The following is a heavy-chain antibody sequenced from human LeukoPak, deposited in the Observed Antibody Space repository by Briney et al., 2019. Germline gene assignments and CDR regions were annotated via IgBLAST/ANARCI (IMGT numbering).Heavy chain of an antibody. CDR2: INPNSGGT. Sequence: ASVKVSCKASGYTFTGYYMHWVRQAPGQGLEWMGWINPNSGGTNYAQKLQGRVTMTTDTSTSTAYMELRSLRSDDTAVYYCARVGYCGGDCPFYFDYWGQGTLVTVSS. V-gene: IGHV1-2*02. CDR1: GYTFTGYY. J-gene: IGHJ4*02. CDR3: ARVGYCGGDCPFYFDY. D-gene: IGHD2-21*02.